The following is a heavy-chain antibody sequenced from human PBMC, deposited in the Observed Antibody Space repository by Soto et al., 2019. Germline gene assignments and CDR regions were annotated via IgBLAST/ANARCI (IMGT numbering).Heavy chain of an antibody. D-gene: IGHD2-15*01. CDR2: ISAYNGNT. J-gene: IGHJ6*03. Sequence: ASVKVSCKASGYTFTSYGISWVRQAPGQGLEWMGWISAYNGNTNYAQKLQGRVTMTTDTSTSTAYMELRSLRSDDTAVYFCARLYSSGGSCYSGGYYCYYYMDVWGKGTTVTVSS. V-gene: IGHV1-18*01. CDR3: ARLYSSGGSCYSGGYYCYYYMDV. CDR1: GYTFTSYG.